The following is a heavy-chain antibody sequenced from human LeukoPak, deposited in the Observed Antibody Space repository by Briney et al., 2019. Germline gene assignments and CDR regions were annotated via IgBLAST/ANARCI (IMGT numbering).Heavy chain of an antibody. Sequence: PGGSLRLSCAASGFTFSSYGMHWVRQAPGKGLEWVAVISYDGSNKYYADSVKGRFTISRDNSKNTLYLQMNSLRAEDTAVYYCARGSSPTFYYFDYWGQGTLVTVSS. D-gene: IGHD6-6*01. CDR2: ISYDGSNK. J-gene: IGHJ4*02. CDR1: GFTFSSYG. CDR3: ARGSSPTFYYFDY. V-gene: IGHV3-30*19.